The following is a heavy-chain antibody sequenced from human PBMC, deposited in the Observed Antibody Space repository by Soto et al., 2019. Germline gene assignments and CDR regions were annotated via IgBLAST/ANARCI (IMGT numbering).Heavy chain of an antibody. CDR3: ARPHLDRPTYYGLDV. J-gene: IGHJ6*02. CDR1: GFTLSAYS. Sequence: EVQLVESGGGLVQPGGSLRLSCAASGFTLSAYSMNWVRQAPGKGLEWISFINSGSDTIYYGDSVKGRFTISRDNAKNALYLQTNSLRDDDTAVYYCARPHLDRPTYYGLDVWGQGTTVTVSS. D-gene: IGHD3-16*01. CDR2: INSGSDTI. V-gene: IGHV3-48*02.